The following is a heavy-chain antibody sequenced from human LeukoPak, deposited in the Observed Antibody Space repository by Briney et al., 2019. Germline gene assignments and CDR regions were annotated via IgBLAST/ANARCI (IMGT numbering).Heavy chain of an antibody. Sequence: GGSLRLSCAASGFTVSSNYMSWVRQAPGKGLEWVSIIYSGGSTYYADSVKGRFTISRDNSKNTLYLQMKSLRAEDTAVYYCARGASGTYYAFDIWGQGTMGTVSS. V-gene: IGHV3-66*01. D-gene: IGHD3-10*01. CDR1: GFTVSSNY. CDR3: ARGASGTYYAFDI. J-gene: IGHJ3*02. CDR2: IYSGGST.